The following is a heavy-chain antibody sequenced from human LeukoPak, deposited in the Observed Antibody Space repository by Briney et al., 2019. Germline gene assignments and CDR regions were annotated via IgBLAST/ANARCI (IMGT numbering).Heavy chain of an antibody. Sequence: PGRSLRLSCAASGFTFSDYAMHWVRQAPGKGLEWVAVIWYDGSNEYYGDSVKGRLTISRDNSKNTLFLQMNSLRAEDTAVYYCAREADCSGGGCYRGAFDIWGQGTMVAVSS. CDR1: GFTFSDYA. V-gene: IGHV3-33*08. D-gene: IGHD2-15*01. CDR3: AREADCSGGGCYRGAFDI. CDR2: IWYDGSNE. J-gene: IGHJ3*02.